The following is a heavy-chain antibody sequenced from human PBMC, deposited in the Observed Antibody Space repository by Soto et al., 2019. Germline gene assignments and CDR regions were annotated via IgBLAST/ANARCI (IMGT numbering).Heavy chain of an antibody. Sequence: SETLSLTCTVSGGSISSSSYYWGWIRQPPGKGLEWIGSIYYSGSTYYNPSLKSRVTISVDTSKNQFSLKLSSVTAADTAVYYCARFLVDTAMGWWFDPWGQGTLVTVSS. CDR2: IYYSGST. V-gene: IGHV4-39*01. J-gene: IGHJ5*02. CDR3: ARFLVDTAMGWWFDP. CDR1: GGSISSSSYY. D-gene: IGHD5-18*01.